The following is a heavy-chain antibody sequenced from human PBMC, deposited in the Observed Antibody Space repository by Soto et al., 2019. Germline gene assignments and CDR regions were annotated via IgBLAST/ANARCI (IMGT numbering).Heavy chain of an antibody. J-gene: IGHJ4*02. CDR3: AKDGSHNFDY. D-gene: IGHD1-26*01. CDR2: MSYDGSNE. V-gene: IGHV3-30*18. Sequence: QVQLVESGGGVVQPGRSLRLSCAASGFTFSHYAMHWVRQAPGKGLEWVALMSYDGSNEYYADSVKCLFTISRDNSKNTLYLQMNSLRAEDTAVYYCAKDGSHNFDYWGQGTLVTVSS. CDR1: GFTFSHYA.